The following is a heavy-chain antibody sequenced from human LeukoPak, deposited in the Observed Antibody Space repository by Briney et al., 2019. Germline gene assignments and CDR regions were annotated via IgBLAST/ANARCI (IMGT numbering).Heavy chain of an antibody. J-gene: IGHJ5*02. V-gene: IGHV1-69*01. CDR2: IIPIFGTA. CDR3: AMSGVGESQS. CDR1: GGTFSSYA. Sequence: ASVKVSCKASGGTFSSYAISWVRQAPGQGLEWMGGIIPIFGTANYAQKFQGGVTITADESTSTAYMELSSLRSEDTAVYYCAMSGVGESQSWGQGTLVTVSS. D-gene: IGHD3-10*01.